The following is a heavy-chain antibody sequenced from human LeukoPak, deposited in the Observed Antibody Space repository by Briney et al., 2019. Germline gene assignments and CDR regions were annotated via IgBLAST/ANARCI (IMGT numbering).Heavy chain of an antibody. CDR2: INHSGST. D-gene: IGHD6-19*01. V-gene: IGHV4-34*01. Sequence: SETLYLTCAVYGGSFSGYYWSWIRQPPGKGLEWIGEINHSGSTNYNPSLKSRVTISVDKSKNQFSLKLSSVTAADTAVYYCARDSSCWAFDYWGQGTLVTVSS. CDR1: GGSFSGYY. CDR3: ARDSSCWAFDY. J-gene: IGHJ4*02.